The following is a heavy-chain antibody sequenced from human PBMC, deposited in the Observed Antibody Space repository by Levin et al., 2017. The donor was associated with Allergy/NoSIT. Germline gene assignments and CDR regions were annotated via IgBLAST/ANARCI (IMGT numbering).Heavy chain of an antibody. CDR1: GFNFGDYH. CDR2: IRSKTYRGTT. CDR3: CRERNGRHWGTLAAPGTGWFDL. V-gene: IGHV3-49*03. J-gene: IGHJ5*02. Sequence: GESLKISCTASGFNFGDYHVNWFRQAPGKGLEWLGFIRSKTYRGTTDYAACLKGRFTFSRDDSKSIAYLQLNSLKTEDTAVYYCCRERNGRHWGTLAAPGTGWFDLWGQGTLVTVSS. D-gene: IGHD6-13*01.